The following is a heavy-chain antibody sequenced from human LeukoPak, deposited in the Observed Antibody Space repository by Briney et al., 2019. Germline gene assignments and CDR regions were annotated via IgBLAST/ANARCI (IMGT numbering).Heavy chain of an antibody. CDR1: GYTLTELS. CDR2: FDPEDGET. D-gene: IGHD6-13*01. V-gene: IGHV1-24*01. J-gene: IGHJ4*02. CDR3: ATVSLPVKQQLVSEHYFDY. Sequence: GASVKVSCKVSGYTLTELSMHWVRQAPGKGLEWMGGFDPEDGETIYAQKFQGRVTMTEDTSTDTAYMELSSLRSEDTAVYYCATVSLPVKQQLVSEHYFDYWGQGTLVTVSS.